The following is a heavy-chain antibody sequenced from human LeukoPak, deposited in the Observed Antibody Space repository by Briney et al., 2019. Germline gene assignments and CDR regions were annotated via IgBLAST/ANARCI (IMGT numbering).Heavy chain of an antibody. CDR1: GGTFSNYA. Sequence: SVKVSCKASGGTFSNYAISWVRQAPGQGGEWMGGIIPIFGRANYAQKFQGRVTITADESTSTAYMVLSSLRSEDTAVYYCARTPSVVVTASPWLGWFDPWGQGTLVTVSS. CDR2: IIPIFGRA. V-gene: IGHV1-69*13. D-gene: IGHD2-21*02. J-gene: IGHJ5*02. CDR3: ARTPSVVVTASPWLGWFDP.